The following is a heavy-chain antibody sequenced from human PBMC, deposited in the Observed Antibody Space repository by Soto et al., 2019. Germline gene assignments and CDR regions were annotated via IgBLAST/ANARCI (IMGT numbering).Heavy chain of an antibody. Sequence: GGSLRLSCAASGFTFSSYAMHWVRPAPGKGLEYVSAISSNGGSTYYANSVKGRFTISRDNSKNTLYLQMGSLRAEDMAVYYCARVGGSSSSWYAFDIWGQGTMVTVSS. CDR3: ARVGGSSSSWYAFDI. J-gene: IGHJ3*02. CDR1: GFTFSSYA. D-gene: IGHD6-13*01. V-gene: IGHV3-64*01. CDR2: ISSNGGST.